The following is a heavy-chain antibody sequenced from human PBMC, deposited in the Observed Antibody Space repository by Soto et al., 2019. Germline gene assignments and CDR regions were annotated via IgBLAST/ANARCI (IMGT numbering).Heavy chain of an antibody. J-gene: IGHJ4*02. D-gene: IGHD3-16*01. CDR3: ARDWGAFDY. Sequence: QVQLQESGPGLVKPSETLSLTCIVSGASISSYYWSWIRQPAGKGLEWIGRLYTSGNTNYNPSLKNRVNMSVDRSKNHFSLKLSSVTAADTAVYYCARDWGAFDYWGQGTLVTVSS. CDR1: GASISSYY. V-gene: IGHV4-4*07. CDR2: LYTSGNT.